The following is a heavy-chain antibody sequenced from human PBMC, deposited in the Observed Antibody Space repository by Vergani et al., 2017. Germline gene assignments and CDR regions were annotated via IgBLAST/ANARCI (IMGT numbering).Heavy chain of an antibody. CDR1: GGSISSYY. CDR2: IYYSGST. CDR3: ARGRDYYDSSGFDY. Sequence: QVQLQESGPGLVKPSETLSLTCTVSGGSISSYYWSWIRQPPGKGLEWIGYIYYSGSTNYNPSLKSRVTISVDTSKNQFSLKLSSVTAADTAVYYCARGRDYYDSSGFDYWGQGTLVTVSS. J-gene: IGHJ4*02. D-gene: IGHD3-22*01. V-gene: IGHV4-59*12.